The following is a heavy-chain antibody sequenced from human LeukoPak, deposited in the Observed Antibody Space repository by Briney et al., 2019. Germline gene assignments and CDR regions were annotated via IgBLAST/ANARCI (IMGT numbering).Heavy chain of an antibody. J-gene: IGHJ4*02. CDR3: ASSGSYRFDY. D-gene: IGHD1-26*01. CDR1: GFTFSSYS. V-gene: IGHV3-21*01. CDR2: ISSGSDHI. Sequence: GGSLRLSCAASGFTFSSYSMNWVRQAPGKGLEWVSSISSGSDHIYYADSVKGRFTISRDNAKNSLYPQMDSLRAEDTAVYYCASSGSYRFDYWGQGTLVTVSS.